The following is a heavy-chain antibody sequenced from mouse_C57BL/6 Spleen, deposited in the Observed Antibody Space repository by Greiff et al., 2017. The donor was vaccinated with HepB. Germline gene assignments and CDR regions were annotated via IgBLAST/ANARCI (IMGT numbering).Heavy chain of an antibody. D-gene: IGHD2-5*01. CDR2: IHPNSGST. Sequence: VKLQQPGAELVKPGASVKLSCKASGYTFTSYWMHWVKQRPGQGLEWIGMIHPNSGSTNYNEKFKSKATLTLDKSASTAYMQLSSLTSEDSAVYYYARSNHLSPDYWGQGTTLTVSS. CDR3: ARSNHLSPDY. CDR1: GYTFTSYW. V-gene: IGHV1-64*01. J-gene: IGHJ2*01.